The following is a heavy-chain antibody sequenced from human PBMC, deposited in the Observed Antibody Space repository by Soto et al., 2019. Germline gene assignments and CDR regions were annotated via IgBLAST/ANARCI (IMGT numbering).Heavy chain of an antibody. V-gene: IGHV4-39*02. D-gene: IGHD3-22*01. CDR1: GGSISSRSYY. Sequence: SETLSLTCTVSGGSISSRSYYRAWIRQPPGKGLEWIATIYYNGNTYYNPSLKSRATISVDASQNRFSLKLRSVTAADTAVYYCARGLGGYSWFDPGGQGTLVTVSS. J-gene: IGHJ5*02. CDR3: ARGLGGYSWFDP. CDR2: IYYNGNT.